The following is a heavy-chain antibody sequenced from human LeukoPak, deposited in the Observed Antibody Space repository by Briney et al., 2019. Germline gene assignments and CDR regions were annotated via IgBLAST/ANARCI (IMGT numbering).Heavy chain of an antibody. J-gene: IGHJ4*02. CDR3: AREIGPRQLHLWGSAFDY. CDR1: GYTFTGYY. D-gene: IGHD5-18*01. Sequence: GASVKVSCKASGYTFTGYYMHWVRQAPGQGLEWMGWINPNSGDTHYAQNFQARVTMTRDTSTSTVYMERSSLRSEDTAVYYCAREIGPRQLHLWGSAFDYWGQGTLVTVSS. CDR2: INPNSGDT. V-gene: IGHV1-2*02.